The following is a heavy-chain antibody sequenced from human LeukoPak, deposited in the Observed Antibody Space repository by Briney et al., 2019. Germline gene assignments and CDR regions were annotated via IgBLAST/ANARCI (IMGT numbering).Heavy chain of an antibody. CDR3: ARDYRNYCGGDCYPAD. Sequence: ASVKVSCKTSGYTFTDYNLHWVRQAPGQRLEWMGIIKPSGGDTSYAQTFQGRVFMTRDTSTSTVYMELSSLKSEDTAVYYCARDYRNYCGGDCYPADWGQGTLVTVSS. CDR2: IKPSGGDT. V-gene: IGHV1-46*01. J-gene: IGHJ4*02. D-gene: IGHD2-21*02. CDR1: GYTFTDYN.